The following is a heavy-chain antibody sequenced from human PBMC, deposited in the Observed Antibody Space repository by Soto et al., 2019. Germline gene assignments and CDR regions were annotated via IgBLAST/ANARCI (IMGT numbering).Heavy chain of an antibody. CDR2: ISSSSSYI. J-gene: IGHJ6*02. CDR3: ASGYQLPIYYYYGMDV. V-gene: IGHV3-21*01. CDR1: GFTFSSYS. Sequence: GGSLRLSCAASGFTFSSYSMNWVRQAPGKGLEWVSSISSSSSYIYYADSVKGRFTISRDNAKNSLYLQMNSLRAEDTAVYYCASGYQLPIYYYYGMDVWGQGTTVTVSS. D-gene: IGHD2-2*01.